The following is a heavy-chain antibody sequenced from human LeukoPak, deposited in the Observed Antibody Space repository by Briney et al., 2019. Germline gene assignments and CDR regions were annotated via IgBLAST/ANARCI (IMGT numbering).Heavy chain of an antibody. CDR2: ISGSGGST. J-gene: IGHJ5*02. Sequence: GVSLTLPCSACTFPFYSYAMICPPKAPGKGRMGLSHISGSGGSTYYADSGTGRITISRYNYKNTLYIHMNSPRAEDCALYYCAKATTVTTSPLDPWGQGTLVTVSS. CDR3: AKATTVTTSPLDP. D-gene: IGHD4-17*01. CDR1: TFPFYSYA. V-gene: IGHV3-23*01.